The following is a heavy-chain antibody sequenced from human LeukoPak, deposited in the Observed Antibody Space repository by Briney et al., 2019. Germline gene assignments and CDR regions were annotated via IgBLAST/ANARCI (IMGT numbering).Heavy chain of an antibody. CDR2: INHSGST. D-gene: IGHD3-9*01. V-gene: IGHV4-34*01. Sequence: SETLSLTCAVYGGSFSGYYWSWIRQPPGKGLEWIGEINHSGSTNYNPSLKSRVTISVDTSKNQFSLKLSSVTAADTAVYYCARAYCDILTGYYTYFDYWGQGTLVTVSS. CDR3: ARAYCDILTGYYTYFDY. CDR1: GGSFSGYY. J-gene: IGHJ4*02.